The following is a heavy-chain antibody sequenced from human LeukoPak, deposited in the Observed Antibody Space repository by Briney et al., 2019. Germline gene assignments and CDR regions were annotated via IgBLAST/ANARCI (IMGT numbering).Heavy chain of an antibody. V-gene: IGHV4-34*01. Sequence: SETLSLTCAVPGGSFGSYYWTWIRQSPGNGLEWIGQIDHTGTTAYNPSLKTRVTISLDTSKTQFSVNVTSLTAADTAVYYCARGHWGGYNRFDYWGRGTQVTVSS. CDR3: ARGHWGGYNRFDY. J-gene: IGHJ4*02. D-gene: IGHD5-24*01. CDR1: GGSFGSYY. CDR2: IDHTGTT.